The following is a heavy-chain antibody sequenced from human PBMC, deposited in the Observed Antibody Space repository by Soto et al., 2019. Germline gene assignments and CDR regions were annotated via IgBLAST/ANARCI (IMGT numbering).Heavy chain of an antibody. J-gene: IGHJ5*02. CDR3: AKFSVGTFRSSGWCNWLDP. D-gene: IGHD6-19*01. V-gene: IGHV3-23*01. Sequence: EVQLSESGGSLVEPGGSLRLSCAASTFTLSSSAISWVRQAPGKGLEWVSSIRGDGGGTLCADSVKGPFTISRDLSKNTLFLQMNSLRAEDTAIYYCAKFSVGTFRSSGWCNWLDPWGQGTLVTVSS. CDR1: TFTLSSSA. CDR2: IRGDGGGT.